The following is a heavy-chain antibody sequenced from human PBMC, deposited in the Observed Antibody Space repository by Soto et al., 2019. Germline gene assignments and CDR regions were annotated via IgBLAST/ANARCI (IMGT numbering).Heavy chain of an antibody. D-gene: IGHD3-16*02. Sequence: QVQLQESGPGLVKPSETLSLTCTVSGASINSYYWSWIRQPPGKGLEWIGYIYSSGSTNYNPSLKSRVTMSVDTSKSQFYLNLSSVTAADTAVYYCARGYDYIGGTYRYTFGYWGQGTLVTVSS. J-gene: IGHJ4*02. CDR2: IYSSGST. V-gene: IGHV4-59*01. CDR3: ARGYDYIGGTYRYTFGY. CDR1: GASINSYY.